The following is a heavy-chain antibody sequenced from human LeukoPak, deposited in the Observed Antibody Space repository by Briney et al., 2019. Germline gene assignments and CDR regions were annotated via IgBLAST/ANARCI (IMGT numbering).Heavy chain of an antibody. D-gene: IGHD3-10*01. CDR1: GYSISSSNW. CDR2: MYYSGYT. V-gene: IGHV4-28*06. Sequence: NPSETLSLTCAVSGYSISSSNWWGWIRQLPGEGLEWIGYMYYSGYTNYNPSLKSRVTMSVDTSKNQFSLNLSSVTDLDTAVYYCASATYGSGLDWGQGILVTVSS. J-gene: IGHJ4*02. CDR3: ASATYGSGLD.